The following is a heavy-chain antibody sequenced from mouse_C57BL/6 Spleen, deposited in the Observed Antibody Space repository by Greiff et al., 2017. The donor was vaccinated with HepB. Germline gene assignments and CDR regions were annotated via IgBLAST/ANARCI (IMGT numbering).Heavy chain of an antibody. Sequence: EVQLVESGPGLVKPSQSLSLTCSVTGYSITSGYYWNWIRQFPGNKLEWMGYISYDGSNNYNPSLKNRISITRDTSKNQFFLKLNSVTTEDTATYYCARGGRYDPNAMDYWGQGTSVTVSS. D-gene: IGHD2-3*01. V-gene: IGHV3-6*01. J-gene: IGHJ4*01. CDR3: ARGGRYDPNAMDY. CDR1: GYSITSGYY. CDR2: ISYDGSN.